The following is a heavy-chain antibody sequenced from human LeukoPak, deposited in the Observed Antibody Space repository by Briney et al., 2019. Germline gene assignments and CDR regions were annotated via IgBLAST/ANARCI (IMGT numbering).Heavy chain of an antibody. J-gene: IGHJ3*01. CDR2: IKSKIDGGTT. CDR3: TTFRPWIQPR. V-gene: IGHV3-15*01. CDR1: GFTFSNAW. D-gene: IGHD5-18*01. Sequence: AGGSLRLSCAASGFTFSNAWMSWVRQAPGKGLEWVGRIKSKIDGGTTDYGAPVKGRFTISRDDSKNTLYLQMNRLKTEDTAVYYCTTFRPWIQPRWGQGTMVTVSS.